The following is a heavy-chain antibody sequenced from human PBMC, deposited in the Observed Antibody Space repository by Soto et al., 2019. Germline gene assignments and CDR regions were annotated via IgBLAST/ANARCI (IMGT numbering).Heavy chain of an antibody. CDR1: GFTFSSYA. CDR3: AKAHVNSYSNIWSFDY. V-gene: IGHV3-23*01. D-gene: IGHD6-13*01. CDR2: ISANGGNT. Sequence: GGSLRLSCAASGFTFSSYAMSWVRQAPGKGLEWVSAISANGGNTYYADSVKGRFTISRDNSKNTLYLQMNSLRVEDTAVYYCAKAHVNSYSNIWSFDYWGQGTMVTVSS. J-gene: IGHJ4*02.